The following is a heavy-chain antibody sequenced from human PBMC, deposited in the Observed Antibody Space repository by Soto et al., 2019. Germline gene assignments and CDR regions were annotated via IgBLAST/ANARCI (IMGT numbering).Heavy chain of an antibody. V-gene: IGHV4-30-2*01. CDR3: ARGLRYCSGGSCGWFDP. CDR2: IYHIGST. J-gene: IGHJ5*02. CDR1: GGSISSDGYS. Sequence: QLQLQESGSGLVKPSQTLSLTCAVSGGSISSDGYSWSWIRQPPGKGLEWIGYIYHIGSTYYNPSLKSRSAISVDRSKHQFSLKLSSVTAADTAVYYCARGLRYCSGGSCGWFDPWGQGTLVTVSS. D-gene: IGHD2-15*01.